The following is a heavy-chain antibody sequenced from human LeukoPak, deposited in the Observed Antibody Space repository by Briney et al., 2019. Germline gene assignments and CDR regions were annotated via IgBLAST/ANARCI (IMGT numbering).Heavy chain of an antibody. CDR2: INPNSGGT. CDR1: GYTFTVYY. V-gene: IGHV1-2*02. D-gene: IGHD2-21*01. Sequence: ASVKVSCKASGYTFTVYYMHWVRQAPGQGLEWMGWINPNSGGTNYAQKVEGRVTMTRDTSISTAYTELSRLRSDDTAVYYCARVYDDCGGDCYWGAYFDYWGQGTLVTVSS. CDR3: ARVYDDCGGDCYWGAYFDY. J-gene: IGHJ4*02.